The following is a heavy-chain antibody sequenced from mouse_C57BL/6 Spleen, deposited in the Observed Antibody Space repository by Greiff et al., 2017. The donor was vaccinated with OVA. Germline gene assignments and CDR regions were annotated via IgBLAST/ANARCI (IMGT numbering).Heavy chain of an antibody. CDR3: ARGARADDEGMDY. CDR1: GYAFSSSW. Sequence: VQLQQSGPELVKPGASVKISCKASGYAFSSSWMNWVKQRPGKGLEWIGRIYPGDGDTNYNRKFKGKATLTADKSSSTAYMQLSSLTSEDSAVYFCARGARADDEGMDYWGQGTSVTVSS. V-gene: IGHV1-82*01. J-gene: IGHJ4*01. CDR2: IYPGDGDT.